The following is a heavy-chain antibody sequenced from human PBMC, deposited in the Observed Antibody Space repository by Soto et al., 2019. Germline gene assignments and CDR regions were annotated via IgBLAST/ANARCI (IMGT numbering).Heavy chain of an antibody. Sequence: GSLRLSCAASGFTVSSNYMSWVRQAPGKGLEWISIIYSAGNTYYADSVKGRFTISRDNSKSSLFLQMNSLRPDDTALYYCAKDMKWGGMTTIHYVDSWAQGTLVTVSS. D-gene: IGHD4-17*01. CDR3: AKDMKWGGMTTIHYVDS. CDR2: IYSAGNT. V-gene: IGHV3-53*05. J-gene: IGHJ4*02. CDR1: GFTVSSNY.